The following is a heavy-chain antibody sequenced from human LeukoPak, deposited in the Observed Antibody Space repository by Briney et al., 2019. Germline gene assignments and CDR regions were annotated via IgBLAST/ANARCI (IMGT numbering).Heavy chain of an antibody. D-gene: IGHD1-1*01. V-gene: IGHV3-30*03. CDR3: ARDGTSYGMDV. J-gene: IGHJ6*02. CDR2: ISYDGSNE. CDR1: GFSFSSYG. Sequence: TGRSLRLSCAASGFSFSSYGMHWVRQPPGKGLEWVAFISYDGSNEYYADSVKGRFTISRDNSQNTVYLQMNSLRGEDTAVYYCARDGTSYGMDVWGQGTTVTVSS.